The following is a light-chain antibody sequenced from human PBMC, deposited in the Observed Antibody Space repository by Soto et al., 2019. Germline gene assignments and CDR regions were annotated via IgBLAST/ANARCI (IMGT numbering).Light chain of an antibody. Sequence: EILMTQSPATLPVPPGERATLSCRASQSVSSNLAWYQQKPGQTPRLLIYDASTRATDIPARFSGSGSGTDFTLTISSLLSEDFAVYYCHQYYKWPLTFGGGTKVDIK. CDR1: QSVSSN. V-gene: IGKV3-15*01. CDR2: DAS. J-gene: IGKJ4*01. CDR3: HQYYKWPLT.